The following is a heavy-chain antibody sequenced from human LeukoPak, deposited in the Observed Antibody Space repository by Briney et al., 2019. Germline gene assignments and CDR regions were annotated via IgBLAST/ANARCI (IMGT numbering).Heavy chain of an antibody. CDR1: GFTFSSYA. CDR3: ARDRWGYGMDV. V-gene: IGHV3-23*01. CDR2: ITGSGGNT. J-gene: IGHJ6*02. D-gene: IGHD3-16*01. Sequence: GGSLRLSCAASGFTFSSYAMNWVRQAPGKGLEWVSAITGSGGNTYYTDSVKGRFTISRDNTKNTLYLQMNSLRAEDTAVYYCARDRWGYGMDVWGQGTRVIVSS.